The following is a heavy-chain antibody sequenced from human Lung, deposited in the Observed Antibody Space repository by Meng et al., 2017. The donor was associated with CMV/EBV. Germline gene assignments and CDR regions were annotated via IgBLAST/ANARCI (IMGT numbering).Heavy chain of an antibody. CDR1: GFTFSSSS. Sequence: GESLKISCVASGFTFSSSSMNWVRQAPGKGLEWVSGISSSSSEIHYADSVKGRFTISRDNAKNSLYLQMNSLRADDTAVYYCASSHCFDDWGQGTVVTVSS. J-gene: IGHJ4*02. CDR2: ISSSSSEI. CDR3: ASSHCFDD. V-gene: IGHV3-21*01.